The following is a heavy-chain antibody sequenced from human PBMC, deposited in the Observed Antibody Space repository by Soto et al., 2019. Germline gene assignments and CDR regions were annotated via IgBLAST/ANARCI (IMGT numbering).Heavy chain of an antibody. J-gene: IGHJ4*02. Sequence: QVQLVQSGGGVVQPGRTLRLSCATAGFSLTAFGMQWVRQPPGQGRQWVARLTHDGGSAFSADSVKARFTVSRDTSENALYLQMNSLRPEDTAIYYCASIADSWGQGTLVTVSS. D-gene: IGHD2-21*01. CDR3: ASIADS. V-gene: IGHV3-30*05. CDR2: LTHDGGSA. CDR1: GFSLTAFG.